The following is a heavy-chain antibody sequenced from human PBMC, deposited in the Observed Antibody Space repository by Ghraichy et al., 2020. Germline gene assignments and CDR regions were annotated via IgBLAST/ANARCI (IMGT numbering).Heavy chain of an antibody. CDR2: INHSGST. D-gene: IGHD3-10*01. J-gene: IGHJ6*02. CDR1: GASFRGYY. CDR3: ARGGWYYGSGSYSYYYYYGMDV. V-gene: IGHV4-34*01. Sequence: ETLSLTCAVYGASFRGYYWSWIRQPPGKGLEWIGEINHSGSTNYNPSLKSRVTISVDTSKNQFSLKLSSVTAADTAVYYCARGGWYYGSGSYSYYYYYGMDVWGQGTTVTVSS.